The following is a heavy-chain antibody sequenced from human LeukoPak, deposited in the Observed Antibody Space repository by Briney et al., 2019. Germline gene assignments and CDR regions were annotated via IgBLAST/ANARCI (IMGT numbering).Heavy chain of an antibody. D-gene: IGHD6-19*01. J-gene: IGHJ4*02. Sequence: GGSLRLSCAASGFTFSSYAMHWVRQAPGKGLEWVAFIRYDGSNKYYADSVKGRFTISRDNSKNTLYLQMNSLRAEDTAVYYCAKVGTIAVAVLDYWGQGTLVTVSS. CDR1: GFTFSSYA. V-gene: IGHV3-30*02. CDR3: AKVGTIAVAVLDY. CDR2: IRYDGSNK.